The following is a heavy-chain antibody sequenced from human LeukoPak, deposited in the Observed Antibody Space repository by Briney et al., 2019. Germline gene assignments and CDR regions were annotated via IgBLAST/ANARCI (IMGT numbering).Heavy chain of an antibody. V-gene: IGHV3-7*04. J-gene: IGHJ4*02. CDR2: IKHDGSDK. CDR3: ARDWTWKADY. CDR1: GFTYSDYW. Sequence: PGGSLRLSCAASGFTYSDYWMDWVRQAPGKGLECVASIKHDGSDKYYVDSVKGRFTVSRDNTKNSLYLQMNSLRAEDTAVYYCARDWTWKADYWGQGTLVTVSS. D-gene: IGHD1-1*01.